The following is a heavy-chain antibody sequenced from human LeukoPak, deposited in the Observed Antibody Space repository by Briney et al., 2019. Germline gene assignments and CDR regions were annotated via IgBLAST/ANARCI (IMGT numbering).Heavy chain of an antibody. CDR1: GGSFSGYY. CDR2: INHSGST. D-gene: IGHD3-22*01. Sequence: PSETLSLTCAVYGGSFSGYYWSWIRQPPGKGLEWIGEINHSGSTNYNPSLKSRVTIPVDTSKNQFSLKLSSVTAADTAVYYCARGMYYYDSSGYRFWGQGTLVTVSS. V-gene: IGHV4-34*01. J-gene: IGHJ4*02. CDR3: ARGMYYYDSSGYRF.